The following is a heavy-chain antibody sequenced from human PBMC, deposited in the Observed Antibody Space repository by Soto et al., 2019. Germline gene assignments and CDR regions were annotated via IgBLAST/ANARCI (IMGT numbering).Heavy chain of an antibody. Sequence: EVQLVETGGGLVQPGGSLRLSCAPSGLTVSNSFMSWVRQAPGKGLEWVSVIYSRGSTYYADSMKGRFTISRDNSKNTLYLQMNSLRVEDTAVYYCASHEGVPGSDSSYYGMDVWGQGTTVTVSS. CDR2: IYSRGST. V-gene: IGHV3-66*04. D-gene: IGHD6-19*01. CDR1: GLTVSNSF. J-gene: IGHJ6*02. CDR3: ASHEGVPGSDSSYYGMDV.